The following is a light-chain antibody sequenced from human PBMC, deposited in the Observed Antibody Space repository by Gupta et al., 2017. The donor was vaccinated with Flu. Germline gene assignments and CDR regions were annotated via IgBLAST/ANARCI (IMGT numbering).Light chain of an antibody. J-gene: IGKJ5*01. Sequence: GDRVTITCRASQVIGSYLAWYQQKPGTAPKLLIYAASTLQSGVPSRFSGSGSGTEFTLTISTLQPEDFATYYCQQLNTSPPITFGQGTRLEIK. CDR1: QVIGSY. CDR3: QQLNTSPPIT. V-gene: IGKV1-9*01. CDR2: AAS.